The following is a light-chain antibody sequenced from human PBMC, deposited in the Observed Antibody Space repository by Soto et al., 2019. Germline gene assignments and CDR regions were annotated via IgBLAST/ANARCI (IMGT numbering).Light chain of an antibody. CDR3: QQYGSSPQT. J-gene: IGKJ5*01. Sequence: EIVLTHSPGTLSLSPGERATLSCRASQSVSSSYLAWYQQKPGQDPRLLIYGASRRATGIPDRFSGSGSGTDFTLTISRLEPEDFAVYYCQQYGSSPQTFGQGTRLEIK. CDR1: QSVSSSY. CDR2: GAS. V-gene: IGKV3-20*01.